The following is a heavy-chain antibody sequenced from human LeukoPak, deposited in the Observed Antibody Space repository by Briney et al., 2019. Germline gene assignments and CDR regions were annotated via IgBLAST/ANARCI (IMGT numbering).Heavy chain of an antibody. J-gene: IGHJ6*03. V-gene: IGHV4-59*01. Sequence: SETLSLTCAVYGGSFSSYYWSWIRQPPGKGLEWIGYINYSGSTNYNPSLKSRVTISLDTSKNQFSLKLNSVTAADTAVYYCAREGAAPMYYYYMDVWGKGTTVTVSS. D-gene: IGHD2-2*01. CDR3: AREGAAPMYYYYMDV. CDR2: INYSGST. CDR1: GGSFSSYY.